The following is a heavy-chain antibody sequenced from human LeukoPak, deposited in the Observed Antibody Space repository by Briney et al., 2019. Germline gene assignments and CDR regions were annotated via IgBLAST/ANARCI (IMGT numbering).Heavy chain of an antibody. D-gene: IGHD1-26*01. CDR1: GYSISSGYY. J-gene: IGHJ4*02. CDR3: AEGGGWELSDY. V-gene: IGHV4-38-2*02. CDR2: IYHSGST. Sequence: SETLSLTCTVSGYSISSGYYWGWIRQPPGKGLEWIGSIYHSGSTYYNPSLKSRVTISVDTSKNQFSLKLSSVPAEDTAVYYCAEGGGWELSDYWGQGTLVTVSS.